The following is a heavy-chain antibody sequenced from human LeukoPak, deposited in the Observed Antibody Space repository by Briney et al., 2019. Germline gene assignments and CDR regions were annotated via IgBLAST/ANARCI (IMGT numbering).Heavy chain of an antibody. CDR3: VRGITMFQH. D-gene: IGHD3-10*01. CDR2: ISGSGGST. CDR1: RFTFSSFG. V-gene: IGHV3-23*01. J-gene: IGHJ1*01. Sequence: GGSLRLSCAASRFTFSSFGMIWVRQAPGKGLEWVSTISGSGGSTYYADSVKGRFTISRDNSKNTLYLQMNSLRAEDTAFYYCVRGITMFQHWGQGTLATVSS.